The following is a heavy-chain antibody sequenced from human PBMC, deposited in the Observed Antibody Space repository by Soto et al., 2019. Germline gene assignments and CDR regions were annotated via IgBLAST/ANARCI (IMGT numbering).Heavy chain of an antibody. CDR2: ISYDGSNK. CDR1: GFTFSSYA. CDR3: ARSSRSVWYFDL. Sequence: QVQLVESGGGVVQPGRSLRLSCAASGFTFSSYAMHWVRQAPGKGLEWVAVISYDGSNKYYADSVKGRFTISRDSSKNTLYLQMNSLRAEDTAVYYCARSSRSVWYFDLWGRGTLVTVSS. J-gene: IGHJ2*01. V-gene: IGHV3-30-3*01.